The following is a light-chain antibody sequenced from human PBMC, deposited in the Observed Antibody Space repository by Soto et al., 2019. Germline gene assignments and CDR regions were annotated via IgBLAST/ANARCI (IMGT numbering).Light chain of an antibody. Sequence: QSALTQPASVSGSPGQSITISCTGNSNDVGSYDLVSWYQHHPGKVPKLMVYEGTKRPSGVSDRFSGSKSGNTASLTISGLQAEDEADYYCYSYSVDSLYVFGTGTKLTVL. CDR2: EGT. J-gene: IGLJ1*01. CDR1: SNDVGSYDL. V-gene: IGLV2-23*01. CDR3: YSYSVDSLYV.